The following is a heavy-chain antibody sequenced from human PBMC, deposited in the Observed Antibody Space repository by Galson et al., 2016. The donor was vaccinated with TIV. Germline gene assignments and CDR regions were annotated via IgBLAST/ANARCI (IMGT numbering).Heavy chain of an antibody. CDR1: GIDVSINY. D-gene: IGHD2-15*01. V-gene: IGHV3-66*02. Sequence: SLRLSCAASGIDVSINYMTWVRQAPGKRLEWVSLISDGGNTYYADSVKGRFTISRDNSKNILFLQMNSLRVEDTAVYYCARDRVVDATYYYYYYGMDVWGQGTAVTVSS. CDR3: ARDRVVDATYYYYYYGMDV. CDR2: ISDGGNT. J-gene: IGHJ6*02.